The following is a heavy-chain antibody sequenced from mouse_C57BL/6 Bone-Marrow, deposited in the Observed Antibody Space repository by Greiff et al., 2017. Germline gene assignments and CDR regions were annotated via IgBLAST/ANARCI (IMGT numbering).Heavy chain of an antibody. CDR1: GYTFTSSG. Sequence: QVQLQQSGAELARPGASVKLSCKASGYTFTSSGISWVKQRTGQGLEWIGEIYPRSGNTSYNEKFKGKATLTADKSSSTAYMELRSLTSEDSAVDFCGRYDDYDLCAYWGQGALVTVSA. CDR3: GRYDDYDLCAY. D-gene: IGHD2-4*01. V-gene: IGHV1-81*01. CDR2: IYPRSGNT. J-gene: IGHJ3*01.